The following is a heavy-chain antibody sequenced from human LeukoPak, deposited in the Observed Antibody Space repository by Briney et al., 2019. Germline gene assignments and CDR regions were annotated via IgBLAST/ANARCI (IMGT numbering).Heavy chain of an antibody. D-gene: IGHD2-21*02. V-gene: IGHV1-18*01. Sequence: ASVKVSCKASGYTFTSYGISWVGQAPGQGLEWMGWISAYNGNTNYAQKLQGRVTMTTDTSTSTAYMELRSLRSEDTAVYYCARAKSHIVVVTAQVDYWGQGTLVTVSS. CDR3: ARAKSHIVVVTAQVDY. CDR2: ISAYNGNT. J-gene: IGHJ4*02. CDR1: GYTFTSYG.